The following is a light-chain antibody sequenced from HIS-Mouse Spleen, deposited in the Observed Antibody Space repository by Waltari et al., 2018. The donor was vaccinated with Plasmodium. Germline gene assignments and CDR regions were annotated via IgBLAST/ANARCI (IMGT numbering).Light chain of an antibody. CDR1: QSLLHSNGYNY. CDR3: MQALQTPFT. CDR2: LGS. V-gene: IGKV2-28*01. Sequence: DIVMTQSPLSLPVTPGEPASISCRSSQSLLHSNGYNYLDWYLKKPGQSPQLLIYLGSNRASGVPDRFSGSGSGTEFTLRISRVEAEDVGVYYCMQALQTPFTFGQGTRLEIK. J-gene: IGKJ5*01.